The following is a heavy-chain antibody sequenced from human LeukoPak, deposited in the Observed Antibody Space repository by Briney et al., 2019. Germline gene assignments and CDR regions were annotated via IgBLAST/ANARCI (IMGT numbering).Heavy chain of an antibody. D-gene: IGHD3-3*01. J-gene: IGHJ6*02. CDR3: ARPVLYTIFGVVSYYYYGMDV. CDR2: IIPILGIA. CDR1: GGTFSSYA. Sequence: GASVKVSCKASGGTFSSYAISWVRQAPGQGLEWMGRIIPILGIANYAQKFQGRVTITADKSTSTAYMELSSLRSEDTAVYYCARPVLYTIFGVVSYYYYGMDVWGQGTTVTVSS. V-gene: IGHV1-69*04.